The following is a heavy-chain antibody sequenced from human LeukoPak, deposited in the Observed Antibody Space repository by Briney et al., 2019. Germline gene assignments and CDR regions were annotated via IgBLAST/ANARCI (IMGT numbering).Heavy chain of an antibody. V-gene: IGHV1-69*05. D-gene: IGHD4-11*01. CDR1: GGTFSNYA. CDR2: IIPIFGTT. J-gene: IGHJ4*02. CDR3: ARDNLQRVFDY. Sequence: SVKVSCKASGGTFSNYAISWVRQAPGQGLEWMGRIIPIFGTTNYAQKVQGRVTITTDESTSTAYMELSSLRSEDTAVYYCARDNLQRVFDYWGQGTLVTVSS.